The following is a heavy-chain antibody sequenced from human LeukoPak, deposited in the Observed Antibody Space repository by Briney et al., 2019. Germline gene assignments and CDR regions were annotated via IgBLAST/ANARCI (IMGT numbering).Heavy chain of an antibody. J-gene: IGHJ6*03. Sequence: GGSLRLSCAASGFTFSSYWMSWVRQAPGKGLEWVANIKQDGSEKYYVDSVKGRFTISRDNAKNSLYLQMNSLRAEDTAVYYCAREGEYYDFWSGHYYYYYMDVWGKGTTVTVSS. CDR1: GFTFSSYW. CDR2: IKQDGSEK. V-gene: IGHV3-7*01. D-gene: IGHD3-3*01. CDR3: AREGEYYDFWSGHYYYYYMDV.